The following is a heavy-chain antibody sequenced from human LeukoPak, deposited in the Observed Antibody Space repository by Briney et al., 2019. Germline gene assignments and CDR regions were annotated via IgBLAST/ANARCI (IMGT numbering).Heavy chain of an antibody. J-gene: IGHJ4*02. D-gene: IGHD2-15*01. CDR1: GGSISSYY. CDR3: ARCPPGSCSRADY. CDR2: IYYSGST. Sequence: PSETLSLTCTVSGGSISSYYWSWIRQPTGRGLEWIGYIYYSGSTNYNPSLKSRVTISVDTSKNQFSLKLSSVTAADTAVYYCARCPPGSCSRADYWGQGTLVTVSS. V-gene: IGHV4-59*01.